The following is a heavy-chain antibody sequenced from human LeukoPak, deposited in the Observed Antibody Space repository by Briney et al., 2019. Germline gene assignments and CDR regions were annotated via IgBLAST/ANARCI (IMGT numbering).Heavy chain of an antibody. J-gene: IGHJ5*02. V-gene: IGHV4-4*07. CDR3: ARSLKMTYSWLDP. CDR2: IYTSGTT. D-gene: IGHD4-11*01. CDR1: DGSISNYY. Sequence: PSETLSLTCTVSDGSISNYYWNWIRQPAGNGLEWIGRIYTSGTTNYKPSLKTRVTISLDKSKNQCSLKLSSVTAADTAVYYCARSLKMTYSWLDPWGQGAQVTVSS.